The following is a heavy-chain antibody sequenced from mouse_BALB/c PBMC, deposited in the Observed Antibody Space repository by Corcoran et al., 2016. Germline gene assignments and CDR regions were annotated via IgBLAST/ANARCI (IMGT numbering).Heavy chain of an antibody. CDR3: ESTTVWYFDV. CDR1: GYTFTSYV. Sequence: EVQLQQSGPELVKPGASVKMSCKASGYTFTSYVMHGVKQKPGQGLEWIGYMNPYNDGTKYNEKFKGKATLTSDKSSSTAYMELSRLTSEGSSVYWCESTTVWYFDVGGAGTTVTVSS. V-gene: IGHV1S136*01. CDR2: MNPYNDGT. J-gene: IGHJ1*01. D-gene: IGHD1-1*01.